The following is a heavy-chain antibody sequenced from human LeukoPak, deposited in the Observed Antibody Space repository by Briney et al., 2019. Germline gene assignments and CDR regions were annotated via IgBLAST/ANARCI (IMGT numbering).Heavy chain of an antibody. CDR1: GFTFTSYD. J-gene: IGHJ5*02. CDR2: MNPNNGNT. CDR3: VRDGEGVAISVNYWFDP. D-gene: IGHD3-10*01. V-gene: IGHV1-8*01. Sequence: ASVKASCKASGFTFTSYDINWVRQASGQGLEWMGWMNPNNGNTGYAQKFQGRVTMIRDTSISTAYMGLRGLRSEDTAVYYCVRDGEGVAISVNYWFDPWGQGTLVTVSS.